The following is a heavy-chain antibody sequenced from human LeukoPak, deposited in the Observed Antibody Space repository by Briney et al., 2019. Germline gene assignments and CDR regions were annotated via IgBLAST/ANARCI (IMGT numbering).Heavy chain of an antibody. J-gene: IGHJ5*02. CDR2: VYHSGIT. V-gene: IGHV4-59*12. D-gene: IGHD6-6*01. CDR1: GDSISSYY. CDR3: ARGCNPDNSSYWFDP. Sequence: PSETLSLTCTVSGDSISSYYWNWIRQPPGKGLEWIGYVYHSGITNYNPSLKSRVTISVDTYKNQFSLKLSSVTAADTAVYYCARGCNPDNSSYWFDPWGQGTLVTVSS.